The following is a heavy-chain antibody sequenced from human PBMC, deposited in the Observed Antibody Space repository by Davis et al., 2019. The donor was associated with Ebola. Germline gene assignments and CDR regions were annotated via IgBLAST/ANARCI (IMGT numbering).Heavy chain of an antibody. V-gene: IGHV4-39*01. Sequence: GSLRLSCTVSGDSITSPSSYWGWIRQPPGKGLEWIGTTYHTGSDLYNPSLRSRVTLSVDTSKNQFSLRLVSVTAADTAMYYCARHRYSFNYPEFDYWGQGTLVNVSS. CDR2: TYHTGSD. J-gene: IGHJ4*02. D-gene: IGHD2-21*01. CDR3: ARHRYSFNYPEFDY. CDR1: GDSITSPSSY.